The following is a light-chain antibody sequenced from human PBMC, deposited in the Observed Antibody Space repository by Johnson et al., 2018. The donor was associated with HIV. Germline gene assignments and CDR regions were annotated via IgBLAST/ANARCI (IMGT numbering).Light chain of an antibody. V-gene: IGLV1-51*02. CDR3: GTWDTSLGAAYV. CDR1: SSNIGNNY. J-gene: IGLJ1*01. CDR2: ENN. Sequence: QSVLTQPPSVSAAPGQKVTISCSGSSSNIGNNYVSWYQQLPGTAPTLLIYENNKRPSGIPDRFSDSQSGPSATLAITGLQTGDEADYYCGTWDTSLGAAYVFGTGTKVTVL.